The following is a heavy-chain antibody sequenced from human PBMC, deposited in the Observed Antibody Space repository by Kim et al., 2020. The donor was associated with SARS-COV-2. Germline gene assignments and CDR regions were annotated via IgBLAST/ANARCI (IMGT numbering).Heavy chain of an antibody. CDR3: AGARQRSSFDS. CDR1: NGSFTNYF. Sequence: SETLSLTCAVHNGSFTNYFWNWIRQPPGKGLEWIGEIHFSGTTNYNPTLRSRVTMSGDTSKKQLSLTLTSVTAADSATCYCAGARQRSSFDSWGQGTPVTVSS. V-gene: IGHV4-34*01. J-gene: IGHJ4*02. CDR2: IHFSGTT.